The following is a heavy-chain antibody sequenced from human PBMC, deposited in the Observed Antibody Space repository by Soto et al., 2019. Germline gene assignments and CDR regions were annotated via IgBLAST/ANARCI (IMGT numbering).Heavy chain of an antibody. V-gene: IGHV3-30*18. CDR2: ISCDGSNK. CDR3: AKDRALQYNYYYGMDV. D-gene: IGHD4-4*01. Sequence: GGSLRLSCAASGFTFSSYGMHWVRQAPGKGLEWVAVISCDGSNKYYADSVKGRFTISRDNSKNTLYLQMNSLRAEDTAVYYCAKDRALQYNYYYGMDVWGQGTTVTVSS. CDR1: GFTFSSYG. J-gene: IGHJ6*02.